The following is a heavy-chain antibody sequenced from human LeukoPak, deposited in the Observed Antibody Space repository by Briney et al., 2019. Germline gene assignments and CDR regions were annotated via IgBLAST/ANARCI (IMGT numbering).Heavy chain of an antibody. CDR2: INPNSGGT. CDR3: ARAFFPSSTEGDAFNI. V-gene: IGHV1-2*02. Sequence: ASVKVSCKASGYTFTGYYMHWVRQAPGQGLEWMGSINPNSGGTNYAQKFQGRVTMTRDTSVSTAYMELSRLRSDDTAVYYCARAFFPSSTEGDAFNIWGPGTMVTVSS. CDR1: GYTFTGYY. J-gene: IGHJ3*02. D-gene: IGHD2-2*01.